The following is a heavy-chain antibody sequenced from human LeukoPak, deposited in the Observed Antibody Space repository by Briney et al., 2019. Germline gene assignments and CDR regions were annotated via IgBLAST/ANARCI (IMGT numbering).Heavy chain of an antibody. V-gene: IGHV4-31*03. D-gene: IGHD2-15*01. CDR2: IYYSGST. J-gene: IGHJ5*02. CDR3: ARGNVVVVAATIGFWFDP. CDR1: GGSISSGGYY. Sequence: SETLSLTCTVSGGSISSGGYYWSWIRQHPGKGLEWIGYIYYSGSTYYNPSLQSRVTISVDTSKNQFSLKLSSVTAADTAVYYCARGNVVVVAATIGFWFDPWGQGTLVTVSS.